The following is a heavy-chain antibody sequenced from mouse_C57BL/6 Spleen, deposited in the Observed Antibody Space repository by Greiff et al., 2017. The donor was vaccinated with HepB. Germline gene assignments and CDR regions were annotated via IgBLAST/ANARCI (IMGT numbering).Heavy chain of an antibody. CDR1: GFTFSSYT. V-gene: IGHV5-9*01. CDR2: ISGGGGNT. Sequence: EVKVVESGGGLVKPGGSLKLSCAASGFTFSSYTMSWVRQTPEKRLEWVATISGGGGNTYYPDSVKGRFTISRDNAKNTLYLQMSSLRSEDTALYYCARHYSNYVSDMDYWGQGTSVTVSS. D-gene: IGHD2-5*01. CDR3: ARHYSNYVSDMDY. J-gene: IGHJ4*01.